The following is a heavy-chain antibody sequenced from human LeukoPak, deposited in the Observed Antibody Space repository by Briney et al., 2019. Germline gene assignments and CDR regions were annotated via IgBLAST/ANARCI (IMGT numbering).Heavy chain of an antibody. D-gene: IGHD3-16*01. CDR3: ARGSGEDWFDP. CDR1: GFTFSSYG. V-gene: IGHV3-30*03. J-gene: IGHJ5*02. Sequence: PGRSLRLSCAASGFTFSSYGMHWVRQAPGKGLEWVAVISYDGSNKYYADSVKGRFTISRDNSKNTLYLQMNSLRAEDTAVYYCARGSGEDWFDPWGQGTLVTVSS. CDR2: ISYDGSNK.